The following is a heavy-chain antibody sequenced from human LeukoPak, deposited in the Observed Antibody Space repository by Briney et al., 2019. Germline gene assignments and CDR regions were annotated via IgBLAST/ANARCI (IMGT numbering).Heavy chain of an antibody. CDR2: MYHSGDT. D-gene: IGHD3-10*01. V-gene: IGHV4-38-2*02. Sequence: PSETLSLTCTVSGYSVSSGYYWGWIRQPPGKGLEWIGSMYHSGDTYSNPSLKSRVTISVDTSKNQLSLKLSSVTAADTAVYYCARETRSNWGVRGVSIWGQGTMVTVSS. CDR3: ARETRSNWGVRGVSI. J-gene: IGHJ3*02. CDR1: GYSVSSGYY.